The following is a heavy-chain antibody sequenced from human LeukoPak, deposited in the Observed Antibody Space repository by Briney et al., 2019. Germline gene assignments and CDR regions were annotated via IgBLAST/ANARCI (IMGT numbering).Heavy chain of an antibody. J-gene: IGHJ4*02. D-gene: IGHD2-15*01. Sequence: HPGGSLRLSCAASGFTLSSYAMSWVRQAPGKGLEWVSAISGSGGRTYYGDSVKGRFTNSRDNSKNTVYLQMNSLRAEDTAVYYCARERYSSGGFDYWGQGTLVTVSS. V-gene: IGHV3-23*01. CDR1: GFTLSSYA. CDR3: ARERYSSGGFDY. CDR2: ISGSGGRT.